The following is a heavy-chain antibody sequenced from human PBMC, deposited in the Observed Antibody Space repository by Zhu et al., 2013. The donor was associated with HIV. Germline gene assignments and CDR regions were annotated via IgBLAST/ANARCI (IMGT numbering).Heavy chain of an antibody. J-gene: IGHJ4*02. CDR2: ISSSSSYT. Sequence: EVQLVESGGGVVQPGRSLRLSCAASGFGFSDYSMNWVRQAPGKGLEWVSSISSSSSYTYSTDSLRGRFTISRDNAKNSLYLHMNSLRAEDTAVYYCARDGYCGSNTCYADYWGQGTLVTVSS. CDR1: GFGFSDYS. CDR3: ARDGYCGSNTCYADY. D-gene: IGHD2-2*01. V-gene: IGHV3-21*01.